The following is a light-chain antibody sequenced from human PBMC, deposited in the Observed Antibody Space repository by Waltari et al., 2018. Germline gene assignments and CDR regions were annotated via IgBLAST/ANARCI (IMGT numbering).Light chain of an antibody. Sequence: SSLSASLGDRVTITCRASQSISSYVNWYQQKPGKAPKLLMYSTSSLQSGVPSRFSGSGSGTDFTLTVSSLQPEDFATYYCQQSFSTPYTFGQGTKLEIK. CDR2: STS. CDR3: QQSFSTPYT. V-gene: IGKV1-39*01. J-gene: IGKJ2*01. CDR1: QSISSY.